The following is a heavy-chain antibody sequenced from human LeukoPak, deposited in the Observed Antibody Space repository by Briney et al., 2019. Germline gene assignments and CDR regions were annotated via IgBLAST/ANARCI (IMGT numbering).Heavy chain of an antibody. Sequence: GGSLRLSCAVSGFTFSGFWMSWSRQAPGKGLEWVASINSDGSEGYYADVVKGRFTISRDDAKNSLYLQINSLRAEDTAVYYCARSSYSSSSSVWGQGTMVTVSS. CDR1: GFTFSGFW. V-gene: IGHV3-7*03. CDR2: INSDGSEG. CDR3: ARSSYSSSSSV. D-gene: IGHD6-6*01. J-gene: IGHJ3*01.